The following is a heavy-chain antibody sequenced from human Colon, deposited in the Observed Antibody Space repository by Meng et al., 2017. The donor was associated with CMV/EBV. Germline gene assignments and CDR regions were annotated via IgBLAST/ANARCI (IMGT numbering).Heavy chain of an antibody. CDR1: GFTFSNSA. J-gene: IGHJ4*02. V-gene: IGHV3-23*01. Sequence: GESLKISCAASGFTFSNSAMNWVRQAPGKGLEWVSSISGTGDSTYCADSVKGRFTLSRDNSENTLFLQMNKLRVEDTAVYYCASGTIPSGNYFWYFDHWGQGSLVTVSS. CDR2: ISGTGDST. D-gene: IGHD1-7*01. CDR3: ASGTIPSGNYFWYFDH.